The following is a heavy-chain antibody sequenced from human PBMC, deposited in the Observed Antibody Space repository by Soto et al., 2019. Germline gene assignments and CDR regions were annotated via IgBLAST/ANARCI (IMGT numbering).Heavy chain of an antibody. J-gene: IGHJ4*02. CDR3: ARHEPAPFTIFGVVTTPPYRLFDY. D-gene: IGHD3-3*01. Sequence: ASVKVSCKASGYTFTGYYMHWVRQAPGQGLEWMGWINPNSGGTNYAQKFQGWVTMTRDTSISTAYMELSRLRSDDTAVYYCARHEPAPFTIFGVVTTPPYRLFDYWGQGTLVTVSS. CDR1: GYTFTGYY. V-gene: IGHV1-2*04. CDR2: INPNSGGT.